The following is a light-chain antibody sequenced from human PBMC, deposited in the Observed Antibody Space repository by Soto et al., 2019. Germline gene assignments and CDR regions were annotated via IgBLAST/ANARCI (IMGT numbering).Light chain of an antibody. V-gene: IGLV4-60*02. J-gene: IGLJ2*01. CDR3: ETWDSNTRV. CDR2: LEGSGSY. Sequence: QLVLTQSSSASASLGSSVKLTCTLSSGHSNYIFAWHQQQPGKAPRYLMKLEGSGSYNKGSGVPDRFSGSSSGADRYLTISNLQFEDEANYYCETWDSNTRVFGGGTKLTVL. CDR1: SGHSNYI.